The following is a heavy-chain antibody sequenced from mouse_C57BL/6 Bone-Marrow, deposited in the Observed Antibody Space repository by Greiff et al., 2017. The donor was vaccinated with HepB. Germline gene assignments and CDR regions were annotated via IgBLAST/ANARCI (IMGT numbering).Heavy chain of an antibody. Sequence: QVQLKQPGAELVKPGASVKLSCKASGYTFTSYWMHWVKQRPGQGLEWIGMIHPNSGSTNYNEKFKSKATLTVDKSSSTAYMQLSSLTSEDSAVYYCARSPHYYGSSYEYFDYWGQGTTLTVSS. V-gene: IGHV1-64*01. D-gene: IGHD1-1*01. CDR2: IHPNSGST. J-gene: IGHJ2*01. CDR1: GYTFTSYW. CDR3: ARSPHYYGSSYEYFDY.